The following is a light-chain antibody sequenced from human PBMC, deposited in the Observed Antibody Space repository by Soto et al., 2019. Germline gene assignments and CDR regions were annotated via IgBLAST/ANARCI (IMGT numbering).Light chain of an antibody. CDR2: DAS. CDR3: QQRSNWWT. J-gene: IGKJ1*01. V-gene: IGKV3-11*01. CDR1: QSVSSY. Sequence: EIVLKQSPATLSFSPGEIATLSCRASQSVSSYLAWYQQKPGQAPRLLIYDASNRATGIPARFSGSGSGTDFTLTISSLEPEDFAVYYCQQRSNWWTFGQGTKVDIK.